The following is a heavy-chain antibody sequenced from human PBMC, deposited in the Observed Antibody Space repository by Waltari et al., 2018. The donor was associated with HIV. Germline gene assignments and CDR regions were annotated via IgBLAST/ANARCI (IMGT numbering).Heavy chain of an antibody. CDR2: SNACNGDT. D-gene: IGHD1-26*01. V-gene: IGHV1-3*02. Sequence: QVQLVQSGAEVKKPGASVKVSCKASGYTLTNYAIHWVRQAPGQRLEWMGWSNACNGDTKYSQGFQGRVTITRDTSASTAYMELSSLRSEDMAVYYCARGRGSYSLDYWGQGTLVTVSS. J-gene: IGHJ4*02. CDR1: GYTLTNYA. CDR3: ARGRGSYSLDY.